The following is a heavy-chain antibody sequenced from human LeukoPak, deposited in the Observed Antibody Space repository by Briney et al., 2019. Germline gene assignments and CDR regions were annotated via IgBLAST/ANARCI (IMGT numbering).Heavy chain of an antibody. J-gene: IGHJ3*02. CDR1: GFTFSRFW. CDR3: ARDVEGGTFDI. V-gene: IGHV3-7*05. Sequence: GGSLRLSCAASGFTFSRFWMNWVRQAPGRGLEWVANIDQSGGRNNYVDSVKGRFTISRDNAKNSLFLEMSSLRADDTAIYFCARDVEGGTFDIWGQGTTVTVSS. CDR2: IDQSGGRN. D-gene: IGHD3-16*01.